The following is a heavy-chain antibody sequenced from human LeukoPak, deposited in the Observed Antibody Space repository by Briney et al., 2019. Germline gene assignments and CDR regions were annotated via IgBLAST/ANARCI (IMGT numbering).Heavy chain of an antibody. CDR3: AGGFGFDN. Sequence: GGSLRLSCAASGFTFSNYWMHWVRQAPGKGLVWVSRINSDGSSTTNADSVKGRFTISRDNAKNTLYLQMNSLRGEDTAVYYSAGGFGFDNWGQGTLVTVSS. D-gene: IGHD3-10*01. CDR1: GFTFSNYW. CDR2: INSDGSST. J-gene: IGHJ4*02. V-gene: IGHV3-74*03.